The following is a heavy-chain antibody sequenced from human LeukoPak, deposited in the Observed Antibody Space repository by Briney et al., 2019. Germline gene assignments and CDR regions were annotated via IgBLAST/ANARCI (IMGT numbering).Heavy chain of an antibody. CDR1: GYTFTSYY. Sequence: ASVKVSCKASGYTFTSYYMHWVRQAPGQGLEWTGIINPSGGSTSYAQKFQGRVTMTRDMSTSTVYMELSSLRSEDTAVYYCALEGFLHYYDSSGSDWGQGTLVTVSS. CDR3: ALEGFLHYYDSSGSD. D-gene: IGHD3-22*01. J-gene: IGHJ4*02. V-gene: IGHV1-46*01. CDR2: INPSGGST.